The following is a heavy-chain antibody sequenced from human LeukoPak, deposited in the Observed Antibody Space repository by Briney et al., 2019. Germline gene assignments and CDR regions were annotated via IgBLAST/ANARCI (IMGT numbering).Heavy chain of an antibody. D-gene: IGHD3-22*01. CDR2: IIPIFGTA. V-gene: IGHV1-69*06. CDR1: GGTFSSYA. CDR3: ARTYYYDSSGYSLGYFQH. Sequence: ASVKVSCKASGGTFSSYAISWVRQAPGQGLEWMEGIIPIFGTANYAQKFQGRVTITADKSTSTAYMELSSLRSEDTAVYYCARTYYYDSSGYSLGYFQHWGQGTLVTVSS. J-gene: IGHJ1*01.